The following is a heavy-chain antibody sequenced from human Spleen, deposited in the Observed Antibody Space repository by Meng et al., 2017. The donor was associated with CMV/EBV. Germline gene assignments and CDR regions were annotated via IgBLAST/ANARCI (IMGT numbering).Heavy chain of an antibody. Sequence: GESLKISCAASGFTFSNYGMHWVRLAPGKGLEWVAVISYDGSNKYYADAVKGRFTISRDNSKNTLYLQMNSLRAEDTAVYYCARDCYSSGWFGSHYYYYYGMDVWGQGTTVTVSS. CDR2: ISYDGSNK. CDR1: GFTFSNYG. CDR3: ARDCYSSGWFGSHYYYYYGMDV. D-gene: IGHD6-19*01. J-gene: IGHJ6*02. V-gene: IGHV3-30*19.